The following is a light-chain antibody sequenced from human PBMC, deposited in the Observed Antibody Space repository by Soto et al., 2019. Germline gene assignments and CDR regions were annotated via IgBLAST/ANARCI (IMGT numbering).Light chain of an antibody. Sequence: QSALTQPPSASGSPGQSVAISCTGTSSDIGGYNYVSWYQQHPGKAPKLMIYEVTKRPSGVPDRFSAFKSGNTASLTVSGLQAEDEADYYCSSYASGNTLVFGGGTKVTVL. CDR2: EVT. V-gene: IGLV2-8*01. CDR3: SSYASGNTLV. J-gene: IGLJ3*02. CDR1: SSDIGGYNY.